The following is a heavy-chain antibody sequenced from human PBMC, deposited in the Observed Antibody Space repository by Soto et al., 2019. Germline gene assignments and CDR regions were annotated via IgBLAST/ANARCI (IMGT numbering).Heavy chain of an antibody. V-gene: IGHV3-53*01. CDR3: ARDRWVGGYYYGMDV. D-gene: IGHD3-10*01. CDR2: IYSGGST. Sequence: EVQLVESGGGLIQPGGSLRLSCAASGFTVSSNYMSWVRQAPGKGLEWVSVIYSGGSTYYADSVKGRFTISRDNSKNTLYLQMNSLRAADTAVYYCARDRWVGGYYYGMDVWGQGTTVTVSS. CDR1: GFTVSSNY. J-gene: IGHJ6*02.